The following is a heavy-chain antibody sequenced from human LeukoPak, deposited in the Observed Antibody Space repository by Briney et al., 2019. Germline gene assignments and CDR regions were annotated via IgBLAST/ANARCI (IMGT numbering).Heavy chain of an antibody. CDR1: GYTFTGYY. CDR3: ARASRYNWFDP. CDR2: ISAYNGNT. Sequence: ASVKVSCKASGYTFTGYYMHWVRQAPGQGLEWMGWISAYNGNTNCAQKLQGRVTMTTDTSTSTAYMELRSLRSDDTAVYYCARASRYNWFDPWGQGTLVTVSS. D-gene: IGHD6-13*01. V-gene: IGHV1-18*04. J-gene: IGHJ5*02.